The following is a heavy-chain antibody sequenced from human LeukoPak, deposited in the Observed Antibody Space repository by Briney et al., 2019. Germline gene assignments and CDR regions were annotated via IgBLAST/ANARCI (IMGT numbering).Heavy chain of an antibody. Sequence: SQTLSLTCTVSGGSISSGGYYWSWIRQHPGKGLEWIGYIYYSGSTYYNPSLKSRVTISVDTSKNQFSLKLSSVTAADTAVYCCARRTVTNAFDIWGQGTMVTVSS. CDR3: ARRTVTNAFDI. CDR1: GGSISSGGYY. V-gene: IGHV4-31*03. D-gene: IGHD4-17*01. J-gene: IGHJ3*02. CDR2: IYYSGST.